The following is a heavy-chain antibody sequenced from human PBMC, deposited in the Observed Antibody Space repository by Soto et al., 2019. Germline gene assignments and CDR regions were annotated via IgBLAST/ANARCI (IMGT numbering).Heavy chain of an antibody. D-gene: IGHD4-17*01. CDR1: GFTFSMYV. J-gene: IGHJ3*02. Sequence: EVQLLESGGGLVQPGGSLRPSCAASGFTFSMYVMNWVRQAPGKGLEWVSGVSATGAATYYADSVKGRFTISRDKSKNTLYLQINSLRVEDTALYYCAKDYGGNPNRDAFDIWGQGTMVTVSS. CDR3: AKDYGGNPNRDAFDI. CDR2: VSATGAAT. V-gene: IGHV3-23*01.